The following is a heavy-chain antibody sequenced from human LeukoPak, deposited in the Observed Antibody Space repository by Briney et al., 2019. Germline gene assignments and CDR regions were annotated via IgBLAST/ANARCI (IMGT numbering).Heavy chain of an antibody. CDR2: ISYDGSNK. D-gene: IGHD3-22*01. J-gene: IGHJ4*02. V-gene: IGHV3-30*03. CDR3: ASDSSGPFDY. CDR1: GFTFSSYG. Sequence: GRSLRLSCAASGFTFSSYGMHWVRQAPGKGLEWVAAISYDGSNKYYADSVKGRFTISRDNSKNTLYLQMNSLRAEDTAVYYCASDSSGPFDYWGQGTLVTVSS.